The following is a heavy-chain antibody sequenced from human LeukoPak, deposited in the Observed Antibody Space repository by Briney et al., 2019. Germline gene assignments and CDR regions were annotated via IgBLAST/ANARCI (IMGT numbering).Heavy chain of an antibody. V-gene: IGHV3-23*01. J-gene: IGHJ3*02. CDR3: AREGGQWLVREAFDI. CDR1: GFTFSNYA. CDR2: IRGSDVITSGTNT. D-gene: IGHD6-19*01. Sequence: HAGGSLRLSCAASGFTFSNYAMSWVRQTPGEGLQRVSGIRGSDVITSGTNTFYADSVKGRFTISRDNSKNTLSLEMSSLRAEDTAVYYCAREGGQWLVREAFDICGQGTMVTVSS.